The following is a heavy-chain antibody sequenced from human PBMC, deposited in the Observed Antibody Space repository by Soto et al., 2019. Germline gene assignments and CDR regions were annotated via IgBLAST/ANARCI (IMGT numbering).Heavy chain of an antibody. CDR3: ASVAYYDSSPRPDAFDI. CDR2: ISSSSSYI. V-gene: IGHV3-21*01. CDR1: GFTFSSYS. D-gene: IGHD3-22*01. Sequence: EVQLVESGGGLVKPGGSLRLSCAASGFTFSSYSMNWVRQAPGKGLEWVSSISSSSSYIYYADSVKGRFTISRDNAKNSLYLQMNSLRAEDTAVYYCASVAYYDSSPRPDAFDIWGQGTMVTVSS. J-gene: IGHJ3*02.